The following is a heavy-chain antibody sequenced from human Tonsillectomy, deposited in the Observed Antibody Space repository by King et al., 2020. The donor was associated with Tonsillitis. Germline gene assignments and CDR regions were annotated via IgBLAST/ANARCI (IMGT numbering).Heavy chain of an antibody. V-gene: IGHV3-30*18. D-gene: IGHD5-24*01. CDR1: GFTFSSYG. CDR3: AKAGSMATIKI. Sequence: QVQLVESGGGVVQPGRSLRLSCAASGFTFSSYGMHWVRQAPGKGLEWVAVISYDGSNKYYADSVKGRFTISRDKSKNTLYLQMNSLRAEDTAVYYCAKAGSMATIKIWGQGTMVTVSS. J-gene: IGHJ3*02. CDR2: ISYDGSNK.